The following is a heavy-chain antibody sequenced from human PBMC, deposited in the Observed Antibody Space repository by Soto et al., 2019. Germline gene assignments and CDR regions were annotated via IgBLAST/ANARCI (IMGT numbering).Heavy chain of an antibody. D-gene: IGHD5-12*01. CDR2: INPSGGNT. V-gene: IGHV1-3*01. J-gene: IGHJ6*02. Sequence: ASVKVSCKASGYTFTSYAMHWVRQAPGQGLEWMGIINPSGGNTKYSQKFQGRVTITRDTSASTAYMELSSLRSEDTAVYYCARDIRVAYYYYGMDVWGQGTTVTVSS. CDR3: ARDIRVAYYYYGMDV. CDR1: GYTFTSYA.